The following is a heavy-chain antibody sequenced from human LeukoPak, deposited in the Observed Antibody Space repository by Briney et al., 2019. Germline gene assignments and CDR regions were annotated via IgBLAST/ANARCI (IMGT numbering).Heavy chain of an antibody. V-gene: IGHV3-21*01. Sequence: GGSLRLSCAASGFTFSSYSMNWVRQAPGKGLEWVSSVSTSSSYIYYADSVKGRFTISRDNAKNSLYLQMNSLRAEDTAVYYCAKTTDNYYYYYMDVWGKGTTVTVSS. J-gene: IGHJ6*03. CDR2: VSTSSSYI. CDR3: AKTTDNYYYYYMDV. CDR1: GFTFSSYS. D-gene: IGHD4-17*01.